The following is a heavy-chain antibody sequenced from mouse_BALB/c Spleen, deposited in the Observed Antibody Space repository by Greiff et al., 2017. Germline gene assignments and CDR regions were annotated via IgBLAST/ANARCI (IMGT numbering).Heavy chain of an antibody. D-gene: IGHD2-10*01. J-gene: IGHJ2*01. CDR3: ARSAYYGILFDY. CDR1: GFNIKDTY. V-gene: IGHV14-3*02. Sequence: EVQLQQSGAELVKPGASVKLSCTASGFNIKDTYMHWVKQRPEQGLEWIGRIDPANGNTKYDPKFQGKATITADTSSNTAYLQLSSLTSEDTAVYYCARSAYYGILFDYWGQGTTLTVSS. CDR2: IDPANGNT.